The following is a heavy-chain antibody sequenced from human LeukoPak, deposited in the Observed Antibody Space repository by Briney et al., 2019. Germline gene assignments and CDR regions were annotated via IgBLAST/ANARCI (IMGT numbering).Heavy chain of an antibody. V-gene: IGHV4-38-2*02. J-gene: IGHJ4*02. CDR1: AYSISSGYY. Sequence: SETLSLTCTVSAYSISSGYYWGWIRPPPGKGLEWIGSIYYSGSTYYNPSLKSRVTISVDTSKNQFSLKLSSVTAADTAVYYCARFNEPGYWGQGTLVTVSS. CDR3: ARFNEPGY. CDR2: IYYSGST. D-gene: IGHD1-14*01.